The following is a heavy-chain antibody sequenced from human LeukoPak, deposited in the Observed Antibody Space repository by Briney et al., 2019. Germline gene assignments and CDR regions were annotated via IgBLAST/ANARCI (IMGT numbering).Heavy chain of an antibody. J-gene: IGHJ6*03. CDR1: GFTFSSYS. CDR3: ARNAGGGIAAAGTGYYYYYMDV. V-gene: IGHV3-21*01. D-gene: IGHD6-13*01. Sequence: GGSLRLSCAASGFTFSSYSMNWLRQAPGKGLEWVSSISSSSSYIYYADSVKGRFTISRDNAKNSLYLQMNSQRAEDTAVYYCARNAGGGIAAAGTGYYYYYMDVWGKGTTVTVSS. CDR2: ISSSSSYI.